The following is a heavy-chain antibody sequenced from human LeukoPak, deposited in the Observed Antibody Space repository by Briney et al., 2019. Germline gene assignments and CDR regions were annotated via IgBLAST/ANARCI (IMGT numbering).Heavy chain of an antibody. CDR3: ANNRWLVLSYFDY. Sequence: HPGGSLRLSCAASGFTFSSYAMSWVRQAPGKGLEWVSAISGSGGSTYYADSVKGRFTISRDNSKNTLYLQMNSLRAEDTAVYYCANNRWLVLSYFDYWGQGTLVTVSS. CDR1: GFTFSSYA. CDR2: ISGSGGST. J-gene: IGHJ4*02. D-gene: IGHD6-19*01. V-gene: IGHV3-23*01.